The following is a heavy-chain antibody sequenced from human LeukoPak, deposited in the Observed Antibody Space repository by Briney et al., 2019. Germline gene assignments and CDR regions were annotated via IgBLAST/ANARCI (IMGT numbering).Heavy chain of an antibody. D-gene: IGHD6-6*01. CDR3: TKGRGSSSVFES. CDR1: DFTFITCA. CDR2: ISDSCDIT. J-gene: IGHJ4*02. V-gene: IGHV3-23*01. Sequence: PGGSLRLSCVASDFTFITCAITWLRQAPGEGLEWVSRISDSCDITYYADTVKGRFTIYRDNSMNTLYLQMNTLRVEDTALYYCTKGRGSSSVFESWGQGTLVTVSS.